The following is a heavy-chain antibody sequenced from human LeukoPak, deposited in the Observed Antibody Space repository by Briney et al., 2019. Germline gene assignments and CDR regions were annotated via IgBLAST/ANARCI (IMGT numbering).Heavy chain of an antibody. D-gene: IGHD6-13*01. J-gene: IGHJ4*02. CDR1: GGSISSGGYY. CDR2: IYHSGST. V-gene: IGHV4-30-2*01. CDR3: ARDLVRYYFDY. Sequence: SETLSLTCTVSGGSISSGGYYWSWIRQPPGKGLEWIGYIYHSGSTYYNPSLKSRVTISVDRSKNQFSLELSSVTAADTAVYYCARDLVRYYFDYWGQGTLVTVSS.